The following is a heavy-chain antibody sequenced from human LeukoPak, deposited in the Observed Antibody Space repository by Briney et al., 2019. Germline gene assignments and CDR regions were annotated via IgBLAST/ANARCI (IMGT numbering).Heavy chain of an antibody. CDR2: ISTSSSRI. J-gene: IGHJ4*02. Sequence: GGSLRLSCVASGFTFSSYNMNWVRQAPGKGLEWVSYISTSSSRIYYTDSVKGRFTISRDNSKNTLYLQMDSLRADDTAVYYCARYSGSYYYPPAWDLWGQGTLVTVSS. CDR3: ARYSGSYYYPPAWDL. CDR1: GFTFSSYN. V-gene: IGHV3-48*01. D-gene: IGHD1-26*01.